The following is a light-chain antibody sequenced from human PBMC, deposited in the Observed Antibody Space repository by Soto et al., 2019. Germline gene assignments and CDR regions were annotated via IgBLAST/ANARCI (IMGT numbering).Light chain of an antibody. J-gene: IGKJ4*01. Sequence: EIVLTQSPGTLALSPGERATLSCRASQSVSSYLAWYQQNPGQAPRLLIYGVSSSATGIPDWFSGSGSGTDFTLTTSRLEPEDFAVYYCQQYVTSPLTFGGGTKVEIK. CDR2: GVS. CDR3: QQYVTSPLT. CDR1: QSVSSY. V-gene: IGKV3-20*01.